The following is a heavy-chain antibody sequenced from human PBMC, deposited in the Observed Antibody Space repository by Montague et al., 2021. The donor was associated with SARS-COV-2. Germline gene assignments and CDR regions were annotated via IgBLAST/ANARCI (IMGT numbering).Heavy chain of an antibody. CDR2: ISHSSNTI. D-gene: IGHD3-22*01. V-gene: IGHV3-11*01. J-gene: IGHJ4*02. CDR3: ARPPTFYYKSSGYYSN. CDR1: GFALSDYY. Sequence: SLRLSCAASGFALSDYYMAWIRQAPGKGLEWLAYISHSSNTIAYADSVKGRFTISRDNANNSVHLHMTNLRVEDTAVYYCARPPTFYYKSSGYYSNWGQGAQVTVTS.